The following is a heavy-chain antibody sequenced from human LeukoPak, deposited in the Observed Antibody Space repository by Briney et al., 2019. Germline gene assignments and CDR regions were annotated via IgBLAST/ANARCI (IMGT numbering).Heavy chain of an antibody. CDR3: ARESAPYTPFGY. Sequence: SETLSLTCAVSGASISNGNWWSWVRQPPGKWLEWIGEIHPSGRANYNPSLKSRVTISVDKSKNQFSLNLNSVTAADTAVYYCARESAPYTPFGYWGQGTLVTVSS. CDR1: GASISNGNW. CDR2: IHPSGRA. D-gene: IGHD2-2*02. J-gene: IGHJ4*02. V-gene: IGHV4/OR15-8*01.